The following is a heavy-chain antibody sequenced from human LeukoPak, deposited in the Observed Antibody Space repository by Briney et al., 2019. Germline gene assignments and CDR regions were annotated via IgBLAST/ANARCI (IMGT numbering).Heavy chain of an antibody. CDR1: GFTFSSYA. J-gene: IGHJ6*02. V-gene: IGHV3-30-3*01. Sequence: GGSLRLSCAASGFTFSSYAMHWVRQAPGKGLEWVAVISYDGSNKYYADSVKGRFTISRDNSKNTLYLQMNSLRAEDTAVYYCARGTRYSSGWYEFCYYYGMDVWGQGTTVIVSS. CDR3: ARGTRYSSGWYEFCYYYGMDV. D-gene: IGHD6-19*01. CDR2: ISYDGSNK.